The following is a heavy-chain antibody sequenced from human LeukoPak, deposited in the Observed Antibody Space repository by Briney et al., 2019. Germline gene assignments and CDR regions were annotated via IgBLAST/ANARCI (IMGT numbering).Heavy chain of an antibody. CDR3: ARDLNYDFWSGYHAFDI. D-gene: IGHD3-3*01. J-gene: IGHJ3*02. V-gene: IGHV3-48*01. CDR1: GFTFSSYS. Sequence: PGGSLRLSCAASGFTFSSYSMNWVRQAPGEGLEWVSYISSSSSTIYYADSVRGRFTISRDNAKNSLFLQMNSLRAEDTAVYYCARDLNYDFWSGYHAFDIWGQGTMVTVSS. CDR2: ISSSSSTI.